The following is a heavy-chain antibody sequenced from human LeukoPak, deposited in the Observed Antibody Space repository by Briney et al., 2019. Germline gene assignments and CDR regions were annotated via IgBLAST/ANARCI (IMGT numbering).Heavy chain of an antibody. CDR2: INEGGGLT. J-gene: IGHJ4*02. CDR1: GFTFSSYS. D-gene: IGHD6-19*01. V-gene: IGHV3-7*01. Sequence: PGGSLRLSCAASGFTFSSYSMNWVRQAPGKGLEWLAIINEGGGLTYYVDSAKGRFTISRDNANNSLFLQLISLTVDDTAVYYCARVGRSGWDFDHWGQGTLVTVSS. CDR3: ARVGRSGWDFDH.